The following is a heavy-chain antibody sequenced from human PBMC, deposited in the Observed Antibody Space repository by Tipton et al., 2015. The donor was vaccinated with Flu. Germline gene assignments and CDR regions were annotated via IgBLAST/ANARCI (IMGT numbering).Heavy chain of an antibody. J-gene: IGHJ6*02. V-gene: IGHV3-48*03. CDR2: ISSGETTI. CDR3: ARDSPYGSGSYRFGYYGMDV. Sequence: SLRLSCAASGFTFSSCGMNWVRQAPGKGLEWVSYISSGETTIYYADSVKGRFTIFRDNAENSLYLQMSGLRAEDTAVYYCARDSPYGSGSYRFGYYGMDVWGQGTTVTVSS. D-gene: IGHD3-10*01. CDR1: GFTFSSCG.